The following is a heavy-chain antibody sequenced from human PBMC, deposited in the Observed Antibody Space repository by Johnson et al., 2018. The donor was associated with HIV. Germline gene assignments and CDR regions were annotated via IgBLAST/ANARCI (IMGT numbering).Heavy chain of an antibody. Sequence: VPLVESGGGVVQPGGSLRLSCAASGFTFSSYWMHWVRQAPGKGLMWVSNIKTDGSNTNSADSVKGRFTISRDNAKNTVYLQMDSLRDEDMAVYYCATGALGSFDIWGQGTMVTVSA. CDR3: ATGALGSFDI. J-gene: IGHJ3*02. V-gene: IGHV3-74*02. CDR1: GFTFSSYW. D-gene: IGHD3-10*01. CDR2: IKTDGSNT.